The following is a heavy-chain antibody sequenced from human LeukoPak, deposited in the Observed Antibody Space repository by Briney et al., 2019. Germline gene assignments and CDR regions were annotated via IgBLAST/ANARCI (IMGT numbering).Heavy chain of an antibody. CDR1: GFTFNNYG. V-gene: IGHV3-33*01. Sequence: GGSLRLSCAASGFTFNNYGMHWVRQAPGKGLEWAAVIWSDGTNDYYADTVQGRFTISRDNSKNPLYLQMNSLRVEDTAVYYCARDRGSSWFGPIDYWGLGTLVTVYS. CDR2: IWSDGTND. CDR3: ARDRGSSWFGPIDY. J-gene: IGHJ4*02. D-gene: IGHD6-13*01.